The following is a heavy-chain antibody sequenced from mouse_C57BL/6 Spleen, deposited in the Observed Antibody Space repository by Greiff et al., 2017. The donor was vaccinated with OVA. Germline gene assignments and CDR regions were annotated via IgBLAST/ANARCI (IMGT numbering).Heavy chain of an antibody. CDR1: GFTFSDYG. J-gene: IGHJ4*01. D-gene: IGHD1-2*01. Sequence: EVMLVESGGGLVKPGGSLKLSCAASGFTFSDYGMHWVRQAPEKGLEWVAYISSGSSTIYYADTVKGRFTISRDNAKNTLFLQMTSLRSEDTAIYYCARSRDGAMDYWGQGTSVTVAS. V-gene: IGHV5-17*01. CDR3: ARSRDGAMDY. CDR2: ISSGSSTI.